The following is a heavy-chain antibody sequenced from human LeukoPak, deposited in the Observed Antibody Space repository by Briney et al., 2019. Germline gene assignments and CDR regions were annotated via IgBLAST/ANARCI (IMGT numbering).Heavy chain of an antibody. J-gene: IGHJ6*03. D-gene: IGHD4-11*01. Sequence: GGSLRLSCAASGFTFSSYWMSWVRQAPGKGLEWVANIKQDGSEKYYVDSVKGRFTISRDNAKNSLYLQMNSLRAEDTAVYYCAAGGSGGTVTSKYMDVWGKGITVTVSS. CDR1: GFTFSSYW. V-gene: IGHV3-7*01. CDR2: IKQDGSEK. CDR3: AAGGSGGTVTSKYMDV.